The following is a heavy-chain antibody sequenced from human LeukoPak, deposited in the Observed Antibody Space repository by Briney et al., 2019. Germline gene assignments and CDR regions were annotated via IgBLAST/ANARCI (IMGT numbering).Heavy chain of an antibody. Sequence: GGSLRLSCAASGFTFSSYGMHWVRQAPGKGLEWVAVISYDGSNKYYADSVKGRFTISRDNSKNTLYLQMNSLRAEDTAVYYCAKVAATYYYDSSGYYSSWGQGTLVTVSS. CDR2: ISYDGSNK. CDR3: AKVAATYYYDSSGYYSS. J-gene: IGHJ4*02. D-gene: IGHD3-22*01. V-gene: IGHV3-30*18. CDR1: GFTFSSYG.